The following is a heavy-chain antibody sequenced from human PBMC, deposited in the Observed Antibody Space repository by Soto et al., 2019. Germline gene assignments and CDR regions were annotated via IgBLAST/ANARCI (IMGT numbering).Heavy chain of an antibody. CDR1: GFTFSAFG. J-gene: IGHJ6*02. CDR3: ASVNTVRSWDYDGMDI. Sequence: QLHLVESGGGVFQTGASVRLSCEASGFTFSAFGMHWGRQAPGKGLEWVAGIRHDGSNDYYSDFAKGRLTISRDNSRDTLYLQINSLRADDSAVYYCASVNTVRSWDYDGMDIWGQGTTVTVSS. CDR2: IRHDGSND. D-gene: IGHD3-10*01. V-gene: IGHV3-33*03.